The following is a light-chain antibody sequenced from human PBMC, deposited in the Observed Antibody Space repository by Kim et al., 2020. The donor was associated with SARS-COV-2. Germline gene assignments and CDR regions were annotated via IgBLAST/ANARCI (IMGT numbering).Light chain of an antibody. CDR1: QSVTSNY. J-gene: IGKJ1*01. CDR3: QQYDSAPST. CDR2: GAS. Sequence: PGGRTTLTCRASQSVTSNYLAWYQQRPGQPPRLLIYGASSRATDIPDKFSGSGSGTDFTLTISRLEPEDFAVYYCQQYDSAPSTFGQGTKVDIK. V-gene: IGKV3-20*01.